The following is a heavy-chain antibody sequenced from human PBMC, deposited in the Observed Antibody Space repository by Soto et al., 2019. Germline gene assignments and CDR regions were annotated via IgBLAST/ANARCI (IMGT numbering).Heavy chain of an antibody. D-gene: IGHD3-16*01. Sequence: QVQLQESGPGLVKPSETLSLTCTVSGGSISTYYWSWIRQPPGKGLEWIGFIYYTGSTNYNPSLKLPVTXSXAXSXHQFSLKLSSVTAADTAVYYCARASSCAYDSCAFDPWGQGTLVTVSS. J-gene: IGHJ5*02. V-gene: IGHV4-59*01. CDR1: GGSISTYY. CDR2: IYYTGST. CDR3: ARASSCAYDSCAFDP.